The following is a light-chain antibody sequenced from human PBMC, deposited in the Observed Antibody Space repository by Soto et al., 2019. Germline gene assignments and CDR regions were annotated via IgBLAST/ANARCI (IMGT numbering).Light chain of an antibody. CDR1: QDISKY. CDR2: DAS. J-gene: IGKJ4*01. CDR3: QEFDDLPFT. Sequence: DIQMTQSPSSLSASVGDRVTITCQASQDISKYLNWYQQKPGKDPKLLIYDASSLQTGVPSRFSGSGSGTSFSFNISILQPEDFATDYCQEFDDLPFTFGGGTTVEF. V-gene: IGKV1-33*01.